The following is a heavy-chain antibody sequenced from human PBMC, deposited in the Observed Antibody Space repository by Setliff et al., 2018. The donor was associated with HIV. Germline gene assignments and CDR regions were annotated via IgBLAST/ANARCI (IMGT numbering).Heavy chain of an antibody. V-gene: IGHV4-4*08. CDR3: ARGVRGYGEIRYFFYYYYMDV. CDR2: LHSLGSSRVSDTP. D-gene: IGHD3-9*01. J-gene: IGHJ6*03. Sequence: SETLSLTCSVSSGSMTGHYWTWVRQPPGKGLEWIGYLHSLGSSRVSDTPNYSPSLKSRITISVDTSKNQFSLKLSSVTAADTAVYYCARGVRGYGEIRYFFYYYYMDVWGKGTTVTVSS. CDR1: SGSMTGHY.